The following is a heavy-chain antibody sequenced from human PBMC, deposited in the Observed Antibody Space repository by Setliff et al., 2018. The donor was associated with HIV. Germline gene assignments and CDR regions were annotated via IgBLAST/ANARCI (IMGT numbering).Heavy chain of an antibody. CDR2: IYTSGST. V-gene: IGHV4-61*02. D-gene: IGHD1-20*01. CDR1: GGSISSGIYY. Sequence: SETLSLTCTVSGGSISSGIYYWSWIRQPAGKGLEWIGRIYTSGSTNYNPSLKSRVTISVDTSKNQFSLKLSSVTAADTAVYYCARFPVLGGMDVWGQGTTVTVSS. J-gene: IGHJ6*02. CDR3: ARFPVLGGMDV.